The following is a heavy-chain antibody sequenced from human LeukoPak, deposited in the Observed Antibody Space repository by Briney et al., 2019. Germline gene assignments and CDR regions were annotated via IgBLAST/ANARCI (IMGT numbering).Heavy chain of an antibody. Sequence: RTGESLKISCKGSGYSFTSYWIGWVRQMPGKGLEWMGIIYPGDSDTRYSPSFQGQVTISADKSISTAYLQWSSLKASDTAMYYCARTSYSSSWYSLPYFDYWGQGTLVTVSS. CDR1: GYSFTSYW. V-gene: IGHV5-51*01. CDR2: IYPGDSDT. D-gene: IGHD6-13*01. J-gene: IGHJ4*02. CDR3: ARTSYSSSWYSLPYFDY.